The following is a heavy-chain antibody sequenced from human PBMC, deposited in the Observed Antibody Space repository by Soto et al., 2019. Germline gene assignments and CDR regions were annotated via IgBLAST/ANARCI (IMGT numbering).Heavy chain of an antibody. CDR1: GYTFTSYA. CDR2: INAGNGNT. D-gene: IGHD2-15*01. V-gene: IGHV1-3*01. Sequence: ASVKVSCKASGYTFTSYAMHWVRQAPGQRLEWMGWINAGNGNTKYSQKFQGRVTITRDTSASTAYMELSSLRSEDTAVYYCARYGCSGDSCFSDWFDTWGQGTLVTVSS. J-gene: IGHJ5*02. CDR3: ARYGCSGDSCFSDWFDT.